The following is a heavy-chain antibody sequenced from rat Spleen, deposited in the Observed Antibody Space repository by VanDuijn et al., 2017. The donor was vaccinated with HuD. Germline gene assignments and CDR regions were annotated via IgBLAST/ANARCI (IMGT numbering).Heavy chain of an antibody. CDR3: ASGGDFDY. CDR1: GLTYSNYV. Sequence: EVQLVESGGGLVQPGRSLKISCAASGLTYSNYVMAWVRQAPTKGLEWVATISTGGGDTYYRDSVKGRFTISRDNAKSTLYLQMDSLRSEDTATYYCASGGDFDYWGQGVMVTVSS. CDR2: ISTGGGDT. D-gene: IGHD4-3*01. J-gene: IGHJ2*01. V-gene: IGHV5S23*01.